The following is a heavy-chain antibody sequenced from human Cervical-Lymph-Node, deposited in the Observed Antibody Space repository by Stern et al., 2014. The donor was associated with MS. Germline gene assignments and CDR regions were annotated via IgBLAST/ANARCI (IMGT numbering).Heavy chain of an antibody. Sequence: QMQLVQSGSELKKPGASVKVSCKASGYTFTTYGLNWVRQAPGQGLEWMGWINTNTGNPTYAQGFTGRFVFSLDTSVTTAYLQIRGLKAEDTAVYYCARYAPMVTTDFDYWGQGTLVTVSS. J-gene: IGHJ4*02. D-gene: IGHD4-17*01. CDR3: ARYAPMVTTDFDY. CDR2: INTNTGNP. CDR1: GYTFTTYG. V-gene: IGHV7-4-1*02.